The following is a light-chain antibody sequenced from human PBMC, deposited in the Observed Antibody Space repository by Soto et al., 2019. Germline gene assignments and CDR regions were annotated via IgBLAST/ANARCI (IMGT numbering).Light chain of an antibody. CDR3: GADHGSGSNFGYWV. J-gene: IGLJ3*02. CDR1: SGYSNYK. CDR2: VGTGGIVG. Sequence: QLVLTQPPSASASLGASVTLTCTLSSGYSNYKVDWYQQRPGKGPRFVMRVGTGGIVGSKGDGIPDRFSVLGSGLNRYLTIKNIQEEDESDYHCGADHGSGSNFGYWVFGGGTKVTVL. V-gene: IGLV9-49*01.